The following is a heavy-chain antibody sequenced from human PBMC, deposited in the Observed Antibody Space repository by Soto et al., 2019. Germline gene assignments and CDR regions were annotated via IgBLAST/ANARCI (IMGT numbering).Heavy chain of an antibody. CDR1: GGTFSSYA. J-gene: IGHJ6*02. V-gene: IGHV1-69*01. CDR2: IIPIFGTA. Sequence: QVQLVQSGAEVKKPGSSVKVSCKASGGTFSSYAISWVRQAPGQGLEWMGGIIPIFGTANYAQKFQGRVTIPANESTSTAYMELSSLRSEDKAVYYCARDLTGDFYYYYGMDVWGQGTTVSVSS. D-gene: IGHD3-9*01. CDR3: ARDLTGDFYYYYGMDV.